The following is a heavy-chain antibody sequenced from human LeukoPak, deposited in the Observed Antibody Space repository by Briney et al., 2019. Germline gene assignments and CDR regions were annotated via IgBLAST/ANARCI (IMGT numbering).Heavy chain of an antibody. V-gene: IGHV1-18*01. CDR1: GYTFTSYG. CDR3: ARERDSDYYDSRHFDY. J-gene: IGHJ4*02. CDR2: ISAYNGNA. Sequence: GASVKVSCKASGYTFTSYGISWVRQAPGQGLEWMGWISAYNGNANYAQKLQGRVTMTTDTSTSTAYMELRSLRSDDTAVYYCARERDSDYYDSRHFDYWGQGTLVTVSS. D-gene: IGHD3-22*01.